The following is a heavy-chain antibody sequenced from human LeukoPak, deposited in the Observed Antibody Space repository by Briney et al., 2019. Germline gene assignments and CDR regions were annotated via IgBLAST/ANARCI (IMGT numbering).Heavy chain of an antibody. J-gene: IGHJ4*02. D-gene: IGHD4-17*01. V-gene: IGHV3-53*01. Sequence: QTGGSLRLSCAASGITVSTNYMSWVRQAPGKGLEWVSIAFSDGRTFYADSVKGRFTISRDNSKNTLYLQMNSLRAEDTAVYYCARGNYGDYVSFDYWGQGTLVTVSS. CDR1: GITVSTNY. CDR3: ARGNYGDYVSFDY. CDR2: AFSDGRT.